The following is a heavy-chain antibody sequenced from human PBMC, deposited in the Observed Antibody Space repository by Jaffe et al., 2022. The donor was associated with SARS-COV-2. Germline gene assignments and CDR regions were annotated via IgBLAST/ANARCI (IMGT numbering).Heavy chain of an antibody. CDR1: GYSFTSYW. CDR2: IDPSDSYT. D-gene: IGHD6-19*01. V-gene: IGHV5-10-1*03. Sequence: EVQLVQSGAEVKKPGESLRISCKGSGYSFTSYWISWVRQMPGKGLEWMGRIDPSDSYTNYSPSFQGHVTISADKSISTAYLQWSSLKASDTAMYYCARRKAVAGYYYYYGMDVWGQGTTVTVSS. CDR3: ARRKAVAGYYYYYGMDV. J-gene: IGHJ6*02.